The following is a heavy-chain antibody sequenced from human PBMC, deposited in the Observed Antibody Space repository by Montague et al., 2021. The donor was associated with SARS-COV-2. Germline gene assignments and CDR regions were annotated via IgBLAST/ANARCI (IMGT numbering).Heavy chain of an antibody. CDR2: INYSGRT. CDR1: GGTFNEYY. D-gene: IGHD3-3*01. CDR3: ARGTGGHITMFAVVIKYWYFDV. J-gene: IGHJ2*01. V-gene: IGHV4-34*01. Sequence: SETLSLTCAVYGGTFNEYYWAWIRQSPGKGLEWIGEINYSGRTNYSPSLKSRATVLVDPSKNQFSLRLTSVTAADTAVYYCARGTGGHITMFAVVIKYWYFDVWGRGTPVTISS.